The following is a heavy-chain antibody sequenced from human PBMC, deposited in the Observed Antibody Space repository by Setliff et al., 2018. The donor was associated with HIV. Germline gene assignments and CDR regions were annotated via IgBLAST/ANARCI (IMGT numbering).Heavy chain of an antibody. CDR2: VNHSGTT. CDR1: GTSFSDYY. J-gene: IGHJ4*02. Sequence: SETLSLTCAVYGTSFSDYYWTWIRQPPGKGLEWIGEVNHSGTTNYNTSLKSRVTISGDTSKKQFSLKLSSVTAADTAVYYCARSLLPSITVAGTIGYWGQGSLVTVSS. D-gene: IGHD6-19*01. V-gene: IGHV4-34*01. CDR3: ARSLLPSITVAGTIGY.